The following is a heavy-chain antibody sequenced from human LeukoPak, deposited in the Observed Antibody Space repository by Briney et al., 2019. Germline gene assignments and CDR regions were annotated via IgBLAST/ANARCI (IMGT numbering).Heavy chain of an antibody. J-gene: IGHJ4*02. CDR1: GYSFTTCA. CDR3: ARSSWIQQSSDF. V-gene: IGHV7-4-1*02. Sequence: ASVKVSFKASGYSFTTCAMNWGRQAPGQGLEWMGWINTNTGNPTYDQDFTGRFVFSLNTSVTTTFLEISSLKAEDTAIYYCARSSWIQQSSDFWGQGTLVTVSS. CDR2: INTNTGNP. D-gene: IGHD5-18*01.